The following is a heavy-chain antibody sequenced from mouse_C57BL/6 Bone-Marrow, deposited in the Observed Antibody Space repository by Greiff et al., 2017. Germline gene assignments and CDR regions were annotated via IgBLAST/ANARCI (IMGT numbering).Heavy chain of an antibody. CDR3: ARSNPVAPGDY. CDR1: GYSFTGYY. CDR2: INPSTGGT. V-gene: IGHV1-42*01. D-gene: IGHD1-3*01. J-gene: IGHJ2*01. Sequence: VQLQQSGPELVKPGASVKISCKASGYSFTGYYMNWVKQSPEKSLEWIGEINPSTGGTTSNQKFKAKATLTVDKTSSTAYMQLKSLTSEYSSVDDCARSNPVAPGDYWGQGTTLTVSS.